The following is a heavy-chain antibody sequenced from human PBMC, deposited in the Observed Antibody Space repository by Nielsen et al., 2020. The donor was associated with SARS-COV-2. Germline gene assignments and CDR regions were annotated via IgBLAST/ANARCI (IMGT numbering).Heavy chain of an antibody. CDR1: GGSISSSNW. V-gene: IGHV4-4*02. CDR3: ARASSVAAAGTALDYYYGMDV. CDR2: IYHSGST. J-gene: IGHJ6*02. Sequence: GSLRLSCAVSGGSISSSNWWSWVRQPPGKGLEWIGEIYHSGSTNYNPSLKSRVTISVDKSKNQFSLKLSSVTAADTAMYYCARASSVAAAGTALDYYYGMDVWGQGTTVTVSS. D-gene: IGHD6-13*01.